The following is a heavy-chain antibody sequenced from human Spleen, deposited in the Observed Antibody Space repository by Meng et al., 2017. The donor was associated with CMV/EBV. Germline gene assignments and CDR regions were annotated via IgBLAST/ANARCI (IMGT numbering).Heavy chain of an antibody. Sequence: SETLSLTCTVSGGSISSDGHYWGWIRQSPGKGLEWIGSMYYSGSTYYNPSLKSRVTMSLDMSKNQFSLTLSSVTATDTAVYYCARSPRGGCTRISCYTERPFDYWGQGTRVTVSS. J-gene: IGHJ4*02. CDR1: GGSISSDGHY. CDR3: ARSPRGGCTRISCYTERPFDY. CDR2: MYYSGST. V-gene: IGHV4-39*01. D-gene: IGHD2-2*02.